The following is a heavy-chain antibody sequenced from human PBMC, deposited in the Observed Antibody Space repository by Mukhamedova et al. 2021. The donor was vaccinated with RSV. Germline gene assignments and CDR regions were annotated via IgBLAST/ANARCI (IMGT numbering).Heavy chain of an antibody. Sequence: YMGYADSLKGRFTISRDNAKNSLYLQLNSLRAEDTAVYYCAGDYYFDAGDAFDIWGQGTMVTVSS. CDR3: AGDYYFDAGDAFDI. D-gene: IGHD3-22*01. CDR2: YM. V-gene: IGHV3-21*01. J-gene: IGHJ3*02.